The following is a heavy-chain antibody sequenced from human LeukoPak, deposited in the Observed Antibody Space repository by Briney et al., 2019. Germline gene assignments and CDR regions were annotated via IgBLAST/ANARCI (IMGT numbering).Heavy chain of an antibody. V-gene: IGHV3-23*01. D-gene: IGHD3-10*01. CDR1: GFTFSSSA. Sequence: PGGSLRLSCAASGFTFSSSAMSWVRQAPGKGLEWVSTISGSGGRAFYGDSVKGRFSISRDISKNTLYLQMNSLRAEDTAVYYCAKGYYASGSYGWFDTWGQGTLVTVSS. CDR3: AKGYYASGSYGWFDT. J-gene: IGHJ5*02. CDR2: ISGSGGRA.